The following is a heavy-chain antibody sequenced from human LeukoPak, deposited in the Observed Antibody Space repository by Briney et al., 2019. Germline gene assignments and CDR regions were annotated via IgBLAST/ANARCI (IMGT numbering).Heavy chain of an antibody. Sequence: GGSLRLSCAASGFTFSSYVMNWVRQAPGRGLEWVSGISGSTGRTYYADSVKGRFTISRDNSKNTLYLQMNSLRVDDTAMYYCAKQSGPYGDFDYWGQGTLVTVSS. CDR1: GFTFSSYV. D-gene: IGHD4-17*01. V-gene: IGHV3-23*01. CDR3: AKQSGPYGDFDY. J-gene: IGHJ4*02. CDR2: ISGSTGRT.